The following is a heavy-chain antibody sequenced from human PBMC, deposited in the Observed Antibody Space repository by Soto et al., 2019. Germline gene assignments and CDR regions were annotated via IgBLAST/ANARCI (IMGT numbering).Heavy chain of an antibody. CDR3: DRGSGGCRSKSCYLRFNWFDP. CDR1: GGSFSGYY. D-gene: IGHD2-2*01. V-gene: IGHV4-34*01. Sequence: SETLSLTCAVYGGSFSGYYWSWIRQPPGKGLEWIGEINHSGSTNYNPSLKSRVTISVDTSKNQFSLNLSSVTAADTAVYYCDRGSGGCRSKSCYLRFNWFDPWGQGTLVTVSS. CDR2: INHSGST. J-gene: IGHJ5*02.